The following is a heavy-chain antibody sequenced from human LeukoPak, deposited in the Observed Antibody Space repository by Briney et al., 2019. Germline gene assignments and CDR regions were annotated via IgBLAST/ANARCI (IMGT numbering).Heavy chain of an antibody. J-gene: IGHJ4*02. Sequence: SETLSLTCTVSGGSISSGDYYWSWIRQPPGKGLEWIGYIYYSGSTYYNPSLKSRVTISVDTSKNQFSLKLGSVTAADTAVYYCARDGTTAIFDYRGQGTLVTVSS. CDR3: ARDGTTAIFDY. D-gene: IGHD2/OR15-2a*01. CDR2: IYYSGST. CDR1: GGSISSGDYY. V-gene: IGHV4-30-4*01.